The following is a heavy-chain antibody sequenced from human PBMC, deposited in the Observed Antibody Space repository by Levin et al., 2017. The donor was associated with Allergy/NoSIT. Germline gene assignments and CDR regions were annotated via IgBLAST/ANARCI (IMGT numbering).Heavy chain of an antibody. CDR1: GGAISDTSYF. J-gene: IGHJ4*01. CDR2: IHYGGNT. D-gene: IGHD4-17*01. V-gene: IGHV4-39*01. CDR3: TRGFGAYRVDH. Sequence: GSLRLSCTVSGGAISDTSYFWGWIRQPPGKGLEWIGSIHYGGNTYPNPSLKSRITVSIDKSRDQFSLKLNSVTAADTADYCCTRGFGAYRVDHWGHGTLVTVSS.